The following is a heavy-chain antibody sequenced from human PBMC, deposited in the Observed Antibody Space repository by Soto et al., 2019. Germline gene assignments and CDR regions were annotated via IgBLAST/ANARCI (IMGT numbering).Heavy chain of an antibody. Sequence: SETLSLTCAVYGGSFSGYYWSWIRQPPGKGLEWIGEINHSESTNYNPSQKRRDKKSEETSKNQFSQKLSTVTTADTAVYYCARRYGPGFDYWGQGTLVTVSS. D-gene: IGHD4-17*01. CDR1: GGSFSGYY. CDR3: ARRYGPGFDY. CDR2: INHSEST. J-gene: IGHJ4*02. V-gene: IGHV4-34*01.